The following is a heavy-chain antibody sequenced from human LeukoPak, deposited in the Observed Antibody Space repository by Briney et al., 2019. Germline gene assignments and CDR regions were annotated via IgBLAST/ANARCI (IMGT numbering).Heavy chain of an antibody. CDR3: ARIAVTAFDY. CDR2: INHSGST. V-gene: IGHV4-34*01. J-gene: IGHJ4*02. CDR1: GGSFSGYY. Sequence: SETLSLTCAVYGGSFSGYYWSWIRQPPGKGLEWIGEINHSGSTNYNPSLKSRVTISVDTSKNQFSLKLSSVTAADTAVYHCARIAVTAFDYWGQGTLVTVSS. D-gene: IGHD4-17*01.